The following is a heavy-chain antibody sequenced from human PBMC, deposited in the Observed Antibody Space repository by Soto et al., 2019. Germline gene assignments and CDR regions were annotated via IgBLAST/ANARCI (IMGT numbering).Heavy chain of an antibody. Sequence: GGSLRLSCAASGFSFDDYAMHWPRQAPGEGLEWVTGISWNSGNIGYADSVKGRFTISRDNAKNSLYLQMNSLRAEDTALYYCARDVWSRASGPPDSWGQGTLVTVSS. CDR2: ISWNSGNI. CDR3: ARDVWSRASGPPDS. D-gene: IGHD3-10*01. CDR1: GFSFDDYA. V-gene: IGHV3-9*01. J-gene: IGHJ4*02.